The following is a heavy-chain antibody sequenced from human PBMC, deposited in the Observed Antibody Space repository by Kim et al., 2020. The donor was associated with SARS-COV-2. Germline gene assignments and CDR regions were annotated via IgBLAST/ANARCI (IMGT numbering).Heavy chain of an antibody. V-gene: IGHV2-5*02. CDR2: IYWDDDT. Sequence: SGPTLVEPTQTLTLTCNFSGFSLSSNGVGVGWIRQPPGKALEWLALIYWDDDTRYSPSLKTRLTITADTSNSQVVLTVNNMDPLDTGTYFCVHCPDVGGPPHDWGQGTPVTISS. D-gene: IGHD3-16*01. J-gene: IGHJ4*02. CDR1: GFSLSSNGVG. CDR3: VHCPDVGGPPHD.